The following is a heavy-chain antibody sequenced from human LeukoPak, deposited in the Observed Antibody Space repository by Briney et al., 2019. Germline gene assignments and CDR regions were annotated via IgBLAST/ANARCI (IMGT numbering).Heavy chain of an antibody. CDR1: GGTFSSNA. D-gene: IGHD5-18*01. J-gene: IGHJ4*02. Sequence: SETVSCNSSGGTFSSNAYSWVRNPPGQGLERMGGIIPIFGTANYSQTFQGRVTITADESTSTAYMELSSLRSEDTAVYYCARDRRSYGYWGPFDYWGQGTLVTVSS. CDR2: IIPIFGTA. V-gene: IGHV1-69*13. CDR3: ARDRRSYGYWGPFDY.